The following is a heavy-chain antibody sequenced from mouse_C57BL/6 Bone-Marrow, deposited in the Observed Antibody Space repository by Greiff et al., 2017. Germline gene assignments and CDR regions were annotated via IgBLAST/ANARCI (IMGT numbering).Heavy chain of an antibody. V-gene: IGHV1-69*01. CDR3: AREGIIGYYYGSS. D-gene: IGHD1-1*01. Sequence: QVQLQQPGAELVMPGASVKLSCKASGYTFTSYWMHWVKQRPGQGLEWIGEIDPSDSYTNYNQKFKGKSTLTVEKSSSTAYMQLSSLTSEDSAVYYCAREGIIGYYYGSSWGQGTLVTVSA. J-gene: IGHJ3*01. CDR2: IDPSDSYT. CDR1: GYTFTSYW.